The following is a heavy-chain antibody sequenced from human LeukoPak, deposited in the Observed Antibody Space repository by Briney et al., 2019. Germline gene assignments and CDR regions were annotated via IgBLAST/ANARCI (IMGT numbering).Heavy chain of an antibody. Sequence: GGSLRLSCVASGFTYNTCWMTWVRQAPGKGLEWVANIKPDGSEKNYVDSVKGRFTISRDNAKNSLYLQMNSLRAEDTAVYYCAREDSSGYYNFDYWGQGTLVTVSS. CDR1: GFTYNTCW. V-gene: IGHV3-7*03. CDR2: IKPDGSEK. CDR3: AREDSSGYYNFDY. J-gene: IGHJ4*02. D-gene: IGHD3-22*01.